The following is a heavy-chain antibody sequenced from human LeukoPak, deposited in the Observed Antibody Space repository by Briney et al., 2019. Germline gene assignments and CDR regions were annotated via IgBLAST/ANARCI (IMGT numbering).Heavy chain of an antibody. D-gene: IGHD2-15*01. J-gene: IGHJ6*02. Sequence: GGSLRLSCAASGFTFSSHSMNWVRQAPGKGLEWVSSISSSSSYIYYADSVKGRSTISRDNAKNSLYLQMNSLRAEDTAVYYCARDVIVVVANYYGMDVWGQGTTVTVSS. CDR1: GFTFSSHS. V-gene: IGHV3-21*01. CDR2: ISSSSSYI. CDR3: ARDVIVVVANYYGMDV.